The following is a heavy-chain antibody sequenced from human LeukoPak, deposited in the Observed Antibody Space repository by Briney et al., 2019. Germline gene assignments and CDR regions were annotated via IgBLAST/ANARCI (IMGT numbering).Heavy chain of an antibody. Sequence: SETLSLTCTVSGGSISSYYWSWIRQPPGKGLEWIGYMYYSGSTNYNPSLKSRVTISVDTSKNQFSLKLSSVTAADTAVYYCARHRLWQDAFDIWGQGTMVTVSS. J-gene: IGHJ3*02. CDR3: ARHRLWQDAFDI. CDR2: MYYSGST. CDR1: GGSISSYY. V-gene: IGHV4-59*08. D-gene: IGHD3-10*01.